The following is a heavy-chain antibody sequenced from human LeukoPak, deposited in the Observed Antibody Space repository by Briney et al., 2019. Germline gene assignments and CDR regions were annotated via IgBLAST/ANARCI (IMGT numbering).Heavy chain of an antibody. CDR3: AGAYSGSYSDFDY. J-gene: IGHJ4*02. Sequence: ASVTVSCTASGYTFTGYYMHWVRQAPGQGLAWMGWINPNSGGTNYAQKFQGRVTMTRDTSISTAYMELSRLRSDDTAVYYCAGAYSGSYSDFDYWGQGTLVTVSS. CDR2: INPNSGGT. D-gene: IGHD1-26*01. CDR1: GYTFTGYY. V-gene: IGHV1-2*02.